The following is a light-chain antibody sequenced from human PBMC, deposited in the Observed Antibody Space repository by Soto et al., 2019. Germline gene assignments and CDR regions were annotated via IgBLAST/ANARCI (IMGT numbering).Light chain of an antibody. CDR3: TSSTTDSLYV. CDR1: SSDVGGSNY. V-gene: IGLV2-14*01. CDR2: KVS. Sequence: ALTQPASVSGYPGQSITISCTGTSSDVGGSNYVSWYQQYPGKVPKLLINKVSNRPSGVSNRFSGSKSAYTASLTISGLQAEDEADYFCTSSTTDSLYVFGTGTKLTVL. J-gene: IGLJ1*01.